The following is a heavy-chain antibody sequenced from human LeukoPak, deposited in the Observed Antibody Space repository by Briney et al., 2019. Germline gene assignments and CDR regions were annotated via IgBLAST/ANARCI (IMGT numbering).Heavy chain of an antibody. J-gene: IGHJ3*02. V-gene: IGHV5-51*01. D-gene: IGHD1-26*01. CDR1: DYPFTSSW. Sequence: GESLKISCQGSDYPFTSSWIGWVRQMPGKGLEWMGSVFPGDSDTRYLPSFEGQVTISADKAINTAYLQWSSLKASDTAMYYCARHRGAKDGSDIWGQGTMVTVAS. CDR2: VFPGDSDT. CDR3: ARHRGAKDGSDI.